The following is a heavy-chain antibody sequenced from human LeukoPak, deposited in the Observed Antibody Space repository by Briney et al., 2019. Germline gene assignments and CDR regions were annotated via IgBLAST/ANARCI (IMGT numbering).Heavy chain of an antibody. CDR2: ISYDGSNK. D-gene: IGHD3-16*01. V-gene: IGHV3-30*18. Sequence: PGGSLRLSCAASGFTFSSYGMHWVRQAPGKGLEWVAVISYDGSNKYYADSVKGRFTISRDNSKNTLYLQMNSPRAEDTAVYCCAKVRKPRALLGVFDYWGQGTLVTVSS. CDR3: AKVRKPRALLGVFDY. CDR1: GFTFSSYG. J-gene: IGHJ4*02.